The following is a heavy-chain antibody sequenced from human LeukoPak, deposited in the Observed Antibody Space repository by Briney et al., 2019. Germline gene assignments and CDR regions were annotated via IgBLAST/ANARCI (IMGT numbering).Heavy chain of an antibody. CDR1: GGTFSSYA. Sequence: ASVMVSCKASGGTFSSYAISWVRQAPGQGLEWMGGIIPIFGTANYAQKFQGRVTITADKSTSTAYMELSSLRSEDTAVYYCARDFSAERTMPNSWFDPWGQGTLVTVSS. CDR2: IIPIFGTA. CDR3: ARDFSAERTMPNSWFDP. D-gene: IGHD1-14*01. V-gene: IGHV1-69*06. J-gene: IGHJ5*02.